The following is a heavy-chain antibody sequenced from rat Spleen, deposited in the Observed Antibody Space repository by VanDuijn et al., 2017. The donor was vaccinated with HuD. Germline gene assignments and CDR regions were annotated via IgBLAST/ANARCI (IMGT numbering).Heavy chain of an antibody. CDR3: SRGGATRFDY. Sequence: EVQLVESGGGLVQPGTSLKLSCVASGFTFNSYWRSWVRQVPGKGLDWVASVTKDGGSLFYRDSVKGRFTVSRDNGQTTLYLQMNRLRPEDTATYYCSRGGATRFDYWGQGVMVTVSS. D-gene: IGHD1-11*01. CDR1: GFTFNSYW. J-gene: IGHJ2*01. V-gene: IGHV5-31*01. CDR2: VTKDGGSL.